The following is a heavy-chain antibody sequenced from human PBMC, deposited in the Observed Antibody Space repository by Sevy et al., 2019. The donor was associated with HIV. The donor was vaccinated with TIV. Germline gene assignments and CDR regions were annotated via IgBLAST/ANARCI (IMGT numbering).Heavy chain of an antibody. D-gene: IGHD5-18*01. Sequence: GGSLRLSCVASGFTFSSYAMSWVRQAPGKGLEWVSAISGSGGSTYYADSVKGRFTISRDNSKNTLYLQMNSLRAEDTAVYYCAKVDIRRGYSYGFFDYWGQGTLVTVSS. V-gene: IGHV3-23*01. CDR2: ISGSGGST. CDR3: AKVDIRRGYSYGFFDY. J-gene: IGHJ4*02. CDR1: GFTFSSYA.